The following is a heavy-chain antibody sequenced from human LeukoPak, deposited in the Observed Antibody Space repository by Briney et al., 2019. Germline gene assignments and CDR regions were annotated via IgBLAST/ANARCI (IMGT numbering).Heavy chain of an antibody. CDR3: AREQYYYGSGSTNWFDP. J-gene: IGHJ5*02. Sequence: SETLSLTCTVSGGSISSYYWSWIRQPPGKGQEWIGYIYYSGSTNYNPSLKSRVTISVDTSKNQFSLKLSSVTAADTAVYYCAREQYYYGSGSTNWFDPWGQGTLVTVSS. D-gene: IGHD3-10*01. V-gene: IGHV4-59*01. CDR1: GGSISSYY. CDR2: IYYSGST.